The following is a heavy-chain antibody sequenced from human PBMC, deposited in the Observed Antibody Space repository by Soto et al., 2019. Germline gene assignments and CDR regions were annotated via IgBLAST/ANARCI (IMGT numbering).Heavy chain of an antibody. CDR1: GYTFTDYY. CDR3: ARDHDLSGPNWFDP. D-gene: IGHD6-19*01. V-gene: IGHV1-2*04. Sequence: QVRLVQSGAEVKKPGASVKVSCKTSGYTFTDYYMHWVRQAPGQGLEWMGWINPNTGGTNYAQKFQGWVTITRETSISTTYVELRSLKSDDTAVYYCARDHDLSGPNWFDPWGQGTRVTVSS. J-gene: IGHJ5*02. CDR2: INPNTGGT.